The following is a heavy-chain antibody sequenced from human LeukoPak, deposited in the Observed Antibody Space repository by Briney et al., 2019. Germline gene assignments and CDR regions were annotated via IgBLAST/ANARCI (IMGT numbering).Heavy chain of an antibody. D-gene: IGHD3-10*01. CDR2: IRYDGSIK. V-gene: IGHV3-30*02. CDR1: GFTFSNYG. J-gene: IGHJ4*02. Sequence: GGTLSLSCAASGFTFSNYGMHWVRMAQGKGLEWVAFIRYDGSIKYYVDSLKGRFSGSRDNSKNTLYLQMNSLRAEDTAVYYCAKDVNVGGDYFDYWGQGTLVTVSS. CDR3: AKDVNVGGDYFDY.